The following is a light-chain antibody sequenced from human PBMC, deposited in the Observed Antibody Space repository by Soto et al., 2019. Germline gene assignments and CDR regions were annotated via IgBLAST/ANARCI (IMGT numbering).Light chain of an antibody. J-gene: IGKJ1*01. CDR2: RAS. CDR3: QQSYSSPWT. Sequence: DIQMTQSPSSLSASVGDRVTISCRASQSISTYLNWYQQKPGTAPRLLISRASSVKSGVPPRFSGSGSGRDFTLTISSLRPEDIGTYFCQQSYSSPWTFGPGTKVDI. V-gene: IGKV1-39*01. CDR1: QSISTY.